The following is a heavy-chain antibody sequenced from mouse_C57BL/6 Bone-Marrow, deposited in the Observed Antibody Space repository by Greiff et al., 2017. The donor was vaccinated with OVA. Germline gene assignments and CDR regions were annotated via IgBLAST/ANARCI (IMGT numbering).Heavy chain of an antibody. D-gene: IGHD3-2*02. CDR2: IHPNSGST. CDR3: ARYGDSSGYWYFDV. Sequence: QVQLQQPGAELVKPGASVKLSCKASGYTFTSYWMHWVKQRPGQGLAWIGMIHPNSGSTNYNEKFKSKATLTVDKSSSTAYMQLSSLTSEDSAVYYYARYGDSSGYWYFDVWGTGTTVTVSS. J-gene: IGHJ1*03. CDR1: GYTFTSYW. V-gene: IGHV1-64*01.